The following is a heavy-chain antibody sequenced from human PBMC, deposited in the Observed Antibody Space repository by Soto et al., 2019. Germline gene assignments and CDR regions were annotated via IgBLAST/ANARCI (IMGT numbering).Heavy chain of an antibody. CDR1: GFTFDNYY. CDR2: ISSNDGPT. CDR3: AREINYSRYPRVIDY. Sequence: QVQLVESGGGLVKPGGSLRLSCAASGFTFDNYYMSWIRQAPGKGLEWVSYISSNDGPTYYADSLKGRFTISRDNAKNSLYLQMNSLRAEDTAVYYCAREINYSRYPRVIDYWGQGTLVTVSS. J-gene: IGHJ4*02. V-gene: IGHV3-11*01. D-gene: IGHD1-7*01.